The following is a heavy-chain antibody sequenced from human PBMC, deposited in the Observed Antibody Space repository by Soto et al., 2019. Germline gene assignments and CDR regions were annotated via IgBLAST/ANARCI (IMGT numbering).Heavy chain of an antibody. D-gene: IGHD5-18*01. CDR3: GRGGSDSPMAPGY. CDR2: INPDVSDT. Sequence: EVQVVESGGGLVQPGGSLRLSCAASGFTFSRYWMHWVRQAPGKGLVWVSRINPDVSDTDYADSVKGRFTISRDNAKNTLFLQMNSLRAEDTAVFYCGRGGSDSPMAPGYWGQGTLVTVSS. CDR1: GFTFSRYW. V-gene: IGHV3-74*01. J-gene: IGHJ4*02.